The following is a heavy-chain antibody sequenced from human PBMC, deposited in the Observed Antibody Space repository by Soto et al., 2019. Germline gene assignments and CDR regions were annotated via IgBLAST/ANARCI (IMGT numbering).Heavy chain of an antibody. J-gene: IGHJ4*02. CDR3: ARLLWFGELS. Sequence: QITLKESGPTLVKPTQTLTLTCTFSGFSLSTRGVGVGWIRQPPGKALECLALIYWDDDQRYSTSLKSRLTLTKDTSKNQVVLTMTNMDPADTATYYCARLLWFGELSWGQGTLVTVSS. CDR1: GFSLSTRGVG. V-gene: IGHV2-5*02. D-gene: IGHD3-10*01. CDR2: IYWDDDQ.